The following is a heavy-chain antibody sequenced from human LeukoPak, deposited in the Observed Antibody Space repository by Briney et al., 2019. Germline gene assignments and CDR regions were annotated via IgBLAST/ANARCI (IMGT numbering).Heavy chain of an antibody. D-gene: IGHD1-26*01. J-gene: IGHJ4*02. CDR3: ARDIGD. Sequence: SETLSLTCTVSGGSISSYYWSWLRQPPGKGLEWIGYIYYSGSTNYNPSLKSRVTISVDTSKNQFSLKLSSVTAADTAVYYCARDIGDWGQGTLVTVSS. CDR2: IYYSGST. V-gene: IGHV4-59*01. CDR1: GGSISSYY.